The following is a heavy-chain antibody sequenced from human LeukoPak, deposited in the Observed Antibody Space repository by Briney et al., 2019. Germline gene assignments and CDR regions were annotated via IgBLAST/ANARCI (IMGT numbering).Heavy chain of an antibody. CDR2: IYYTGST. CDR3: ARDPPGSGSYYDY. J-gene: IGHJ4*02. D-gene: IGHD3-10*01. V-gene: IGHV4-59*01. CDR1: GGSISSYY. Sequence: SETLSLTCTVSGGSISSYYWSWIRQPPGKELECIGYIYYTGSTNYNPSLKSRVTISVGTSKNQFSLILSSVTAADTAVYYCARDPPGSGSYYDYWGQGTLVTVSS.